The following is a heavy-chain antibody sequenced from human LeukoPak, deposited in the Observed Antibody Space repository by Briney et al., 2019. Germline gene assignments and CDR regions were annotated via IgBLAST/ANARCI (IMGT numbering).Heavy chain of an antibody. D-gene: IGHD6-19*01. Sequence: SETLSLTCTVSGGSINYYYWMWIRQPPGKGLEWIGYIYYSGGTHYNPSLKSRVTMLVDTSKNQFSLKLTAVTAADTAVYYCARDRLYSSGLYYYYGMDVWGQGTTVTVSS. J-gene: IGHJ6*02. CDR3: ARDRLYSSGLYYYYGMDV. CDR1: GGSINYYY. CDR2: IYYSGGT. V-gene: IGHV4-59*01.